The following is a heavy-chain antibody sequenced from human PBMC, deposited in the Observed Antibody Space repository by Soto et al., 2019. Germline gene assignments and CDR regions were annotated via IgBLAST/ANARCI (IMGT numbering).Heavy chain of an antibody. V-gene: IGHV1-2*04. Sequence: ASVKVSCKASGYTFTGYYMHWVRQAPGQGLEWMGWINPNSGGTNYAQKFQGWVTMTRDTSISTAYMELSRLRSDDTAVYHCARGPYLRLGELSFSYYFDYWGQGTLVTVSS. CDR3: ARGPYLRLGELSFSYYFDY. D-gene: IGHD3-16*02. CDR1: GYTFTGYY. CDR2: INPNSGGT. J-gene: IGHJ4*02.